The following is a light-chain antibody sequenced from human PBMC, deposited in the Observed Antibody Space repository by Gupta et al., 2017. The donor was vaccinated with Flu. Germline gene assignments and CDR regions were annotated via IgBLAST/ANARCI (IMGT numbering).Light chain of an antibody. CDR2: WAS. CDR3: QQENSTHNT. CDR1: QSVLYSSNNKNY. Sequence: DIVMTQSPDSLAVSLGERATINCKSSQSVLYSSNNKNYLAWYQQKPGQPPKLLIYWASTRESGVPDRFSGSGSGTDFTLTISSLQAEDVAVYYCQQENSTHNTFGHGTKVDIK. V-gene: IGKV4-1*01. J-gene: IGKJ3*01.